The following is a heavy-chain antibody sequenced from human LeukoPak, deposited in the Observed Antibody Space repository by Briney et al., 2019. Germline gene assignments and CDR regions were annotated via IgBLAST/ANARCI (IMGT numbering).Heavy chain of an antibody. CDR2: FYYSGST. V-gene: IGHV4-59*08. J-gene: IGHJ4*02. D-gene: IGHD6-13*01. CDR1: GDYISSSY. CDR3: ARHANPYSSSWFDY. Sequence: SETLSLTCTVSGDYISSSYWNWIRQPPGKGLEWIGYFYYSGSTNYNPSLKSRVTISVDTSRNQFSLKLSSVTAADTAVYYCARHANPYSSSWFDYWGQGTLVTVSS.